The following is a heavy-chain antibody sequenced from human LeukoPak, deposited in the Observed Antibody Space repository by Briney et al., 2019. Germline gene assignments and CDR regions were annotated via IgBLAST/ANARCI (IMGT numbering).Heavy chain of an antibody. CDR1: GFTFSTYA. Sequence: QSGGSLRLSCAASGFTFSTYAMSWIRQSPGKGLEWIGEIHHSGTNNYNPSLKSRVTISADRSKNQFSLNLNSVTAADTAVYYCARAGRGSGLLWGQGTLVTVFS. CDR3: ARAGRGSGLL. J-gene: IGHJ4*02. D-gene: IGHD6-19*01. V-gene: IGHV4-34*01. CDR2: IHHSGTN.